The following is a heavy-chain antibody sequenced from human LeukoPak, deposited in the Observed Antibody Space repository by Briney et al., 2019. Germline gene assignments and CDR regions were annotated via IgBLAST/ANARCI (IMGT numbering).Heavy chain of an antibody. V-gene: IGHV1-46*01. CDR2: INPSGGST. Sequence: ASVKVSCKASGYTFTSYYMHWVRQAPGQGLEWMGIINPSGGSTSYAQKFQGRVTMTRDMSTSTVYMELSSLRSEDTAVYYCARGVVLRYFDWSGVDDYWGQGTLVTVSS. D-gene: IGHD3-9*01. CDR1: GYTFTSYY. J-gene: IGHJ4*02. CDR3: ARGVVLRYFDWSGVDDY.